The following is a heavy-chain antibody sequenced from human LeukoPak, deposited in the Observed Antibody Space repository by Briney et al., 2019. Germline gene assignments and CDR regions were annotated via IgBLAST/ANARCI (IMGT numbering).Heavy chain of an antibody. Sequence: GGSLRLSCAASGFTFDDYAMHWVRQAPGKGLEWVSGISWNSGSIGYADSVKGRFTISRDNAKNSLYLQMNSLRPEDTAVYYCARDLMVRGVRTFDPWGQGTLVTVSS. V-gene: IGHV3-9*01. CDR1: GFTFDDYA. CDR2: ISWNSGSI. J-gene: IGHJ5*02. CDR3: ARDLMVRGVRTFDP. D-gene: IGHD3-10*01.